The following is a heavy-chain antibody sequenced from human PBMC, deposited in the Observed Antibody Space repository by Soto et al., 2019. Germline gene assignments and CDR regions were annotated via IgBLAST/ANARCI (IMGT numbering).Heavy chain of an antibody. CDR3: ARVYGQQLVLSWFDP. J-gene: IGHJ5*02. D-gene: IGHD6-13*01. CDR2: ISAYNGNT. V-gene: IGHV1-18*01. CDR1: GYTFTSYG. Sequence: EASVKVSCKASGYTFTSYGISWVRQAPGQGLEWMGWISAYNGNTNYAQKLQGRVTMTTDTSTSTAYMELRSLRSDDTAVYYCARVYGQQLVLSWFDPWGQGTLVTVSS.